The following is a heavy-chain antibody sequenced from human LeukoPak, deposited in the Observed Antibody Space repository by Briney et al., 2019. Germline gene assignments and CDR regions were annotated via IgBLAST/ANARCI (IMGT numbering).Heavy chain of an antibody. Sequence: GGSLRLSCAASGFTFSSYAMSWVRQAPGKGLEWVSAISGSGGSTYYADSVKGRFTISRDNSKNTLYLQMNSLRAEDAAVYYCAKGSTVVTPGSWFDPWGQGTLVTVSS. CDR3: AKGSTVVTPGSWFDP. V-gene: IGHV3-23*01. CDR2: ISGSGGST. CDR1: GFTFSSYA. J-gene: IGHJ5*02. D-gene: IGHD4-23*01.